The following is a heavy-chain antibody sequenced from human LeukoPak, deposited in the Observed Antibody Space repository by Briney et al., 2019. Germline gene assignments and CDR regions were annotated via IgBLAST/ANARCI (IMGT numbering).Heavy chain of an antibody. D-gene: IGHD3-10*01. CDR3: ARWNYYTSGSSYRYFDY. J-gene: IGHJ4*02. CDR2: IYYSGST. V-gene: IGHV4-61*01. CDR1: GGSVSSDSYY. Sequence: SETLSLTCTVSGGSVSSDSYYWTWIRQPPGEGLEWIGYIYYSGSTNQNPSLKSRVTISVDTSKNQFSLKLSSVTAADTAVYYCARWNYYTSGSSYRYFDYWGQGTLVTVSS.